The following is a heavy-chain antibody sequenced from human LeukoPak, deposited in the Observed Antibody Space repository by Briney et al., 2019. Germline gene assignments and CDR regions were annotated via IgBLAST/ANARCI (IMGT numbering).Heavy chain of an antibody. Sequence: GGSLRLSCAVSGFTFSSYSMNWVCPGPPKGLGWVSYISSGSSTIYYADSVKGRFTISRDNAKNSLYLQMNSLRAEDTAVYYCARGDYVWGSPYYYFYMDVWGKGTTVTVSS. D-gene: IGHD3-16*01. CDR2: ISSGSSTI. CDR1: GFTFSSYS. CDR3: ARGDYVWGSPYYYFYMDV. V-gene: IGHV3-48*01. J-gene: IGHJ6*03.